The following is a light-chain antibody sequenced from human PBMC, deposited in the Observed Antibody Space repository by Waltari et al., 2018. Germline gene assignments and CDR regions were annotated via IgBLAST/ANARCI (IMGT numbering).Light chain of an antibody. CDR1: QGISTY. CDR3: QQYYSHPRT. CDR2: AAS. Sequence: AIRITQSPSSLSASTGDRVTITCRASQGISTYLAWHQQKPGKAPKLLIYAASTLQSGVPSRCSGSGSGTDFTLTISCLQSEDFATYYCQQYYSHPRTFGQGTKVEI. J-gene: IGKJ1*01. V-gene: IGKV1-8*01.